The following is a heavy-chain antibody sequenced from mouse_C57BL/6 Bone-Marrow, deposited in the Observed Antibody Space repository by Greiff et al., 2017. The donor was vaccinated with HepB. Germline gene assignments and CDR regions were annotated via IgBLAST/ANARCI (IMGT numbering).Heavy chain of an antibody. J-gene: IGHJ2*01. CDR2: INPGSGGT. CDR3: ARALLRYLDY. D-gene: IGHD1-1*01. Sequence: VQVVESGAELVRPGTSVKVSCKASGYAFTNYLIEWVKQRPGQGLEWIGVINPGSGGTNYNEKFKGKATLTADKSSSTAYMQLSSLTSEDSAVYFCARALLRYLDYWGQGTTLTVSS. CDR1: GYAFTNYL. V-gene: IGHV1-54*01.